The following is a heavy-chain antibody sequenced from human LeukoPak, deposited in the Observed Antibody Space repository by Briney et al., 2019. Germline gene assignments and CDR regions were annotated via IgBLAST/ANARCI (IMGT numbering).Heavy chain of an antibody. CDR1: GFTFTSSA. Sequence: GASVEVSCKASGFTFTSSAMQWVRQARGQRLEWIGWIVVGSGNTNYAQKFQERVSITRDMSTSTAYMELSGLRSEDTAVYYCAAARIVGATTDAGTFDIWGQGTMVTVSS. J-gene: IGHJ3*02. D-gene: IGHD1-26*01. V-gene: IGHV1-58*02. CDR3: AAARIVGATTDAGTFDI. CDR2: IVVGSGNT.